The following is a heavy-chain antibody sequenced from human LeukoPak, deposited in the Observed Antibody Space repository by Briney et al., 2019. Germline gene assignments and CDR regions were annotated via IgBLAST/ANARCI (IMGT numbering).Heavy chain of an antibody. CDR1: GGTFSSYA. V-gene: IGHV1-69*05. CDR2: IIPIFGTA. CDR3: ARDGAYYYGSGSYFGI. Sequence: GASVTVSFKASGGTFSSYAISWVRQAPGQGREWMGGIIPIFGTANYAQKFQGRVTITTDESTSTAYMELSSLRSEDTAVYYCARDGAYYYGSGSYFGIWGQGTLVTVSS. J-gene: IGHJ4*02. D-gene: IGHD3-10*01.